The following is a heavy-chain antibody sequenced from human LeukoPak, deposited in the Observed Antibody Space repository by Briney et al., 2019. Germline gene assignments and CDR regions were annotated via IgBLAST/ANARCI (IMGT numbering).Heavy chain of an antibody. Sequence: ASVKVSCKASGYTFTDYYMYWVRQAPGQGLEWMGGIIPIFGTANYAQKFQGRVTITTDESTSTTYMELSSLRSEDTAVYYCARAAYYYDSSGYYFDYWGQGTLVTVSS. CDR3: ARAAYYYDSSGYYFDY. D-gene: IGHD3-22*01. CDR2: IIPIFGTA. J-gene: IGHJ4*02. V-gene: IGHV1-69*05. CDR1: GYTFTDYY.